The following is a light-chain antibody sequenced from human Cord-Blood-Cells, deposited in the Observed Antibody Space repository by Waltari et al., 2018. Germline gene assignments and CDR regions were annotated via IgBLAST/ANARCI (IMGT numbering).Light chain of an antibody. Sequence: AIQLTQSPSSLSASVADRVTITCRASKGISSALAWYQQKPGKAPKLLIYDASSLESGVPSRFSGSGSGTDFTLTISSLQPEDFATYYCQQFNSYPQTFGQGTKVEIK. CDR2: DAS. CDR3: QQFNSYPQT. J-gene: IGKJ1*01. V-gene: IGKV1-13*02. CDR1: KGISSA.